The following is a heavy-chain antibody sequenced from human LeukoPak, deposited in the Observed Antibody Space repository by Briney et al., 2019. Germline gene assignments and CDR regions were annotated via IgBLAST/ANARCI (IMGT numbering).Heavy chain of an antibody. V-gene: IGHV1-69*13. CDR3: ARDHCSSDSCYPGYYYYMDV. CDR2: FISIFGSA. D-gene: IGHD2-15*01. Sequence: SVKVSCKASVGTFSSYAIRWVRQAPGQGLEWMGGFISIFGSAHNAQKFQGRVTMTAYESTSTAYMKLSSLKSEDMSVYYCARDHCSSDSCYPGYYYYMDVWGKGTTVTVSS. CDR1: VGTFSSYA. J-gene: IGHJ6*03.